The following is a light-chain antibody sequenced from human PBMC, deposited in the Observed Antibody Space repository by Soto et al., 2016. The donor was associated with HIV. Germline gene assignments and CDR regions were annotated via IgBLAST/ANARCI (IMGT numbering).Light chain of an antibody. CDR1: NIGSKS. CDR2: DYN. V-gene: IGLV3-21*03. CDR3: QVWDNNGDHPFV. Sequence: SYVLTQPPSVSVAPGKTARITCGGSNIGSKSVHWYQQKPGQAPVLVVYDYNDRPSGTPERFSGSNSGNTATLTISRVEAGDEADYYCQVWDNNGDHPFVFGTGTKVTVL. J-gene: IGLJ1*01.